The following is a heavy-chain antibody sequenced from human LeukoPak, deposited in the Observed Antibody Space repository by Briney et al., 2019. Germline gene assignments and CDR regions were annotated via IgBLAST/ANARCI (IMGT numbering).Heavy chain of an antibody. D-gene: IGHD3-22*01. CDR2: ISSSSSYI. V-gene: IGHV3-21*01. Sequence: TGGSLRLSCAASGFTFSSYSMNWVRQAPGKGLEWVSSISSSSSYIYYADSVKGRFTISRDNAKNSLYLQMNSLRAEDTAVYYCAKDMESAYYCSGYYSPFDSWAQGTLVTVSS. CDR1: GFTFSSYS. J-gene: IGHJ4*02. CDR3: AKDMESAYYCSGYYSPFDS.